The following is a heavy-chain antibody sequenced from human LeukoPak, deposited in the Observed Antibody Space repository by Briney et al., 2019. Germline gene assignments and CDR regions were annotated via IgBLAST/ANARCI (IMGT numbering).Heavy chain of an antibody. CDR1: GNYW. CDR2: INSDGSWT. CDR3: VSFYEAY. J-gene: IGHJ4*02. D-gene: IGHD2/OR15-2a*01. V-gene: IGHV3-74*01. Sequence: GGSLRLSCAASGNYWLHWVRQAPGKGLVWVSHINSDGSWTSYADSVKGRFTISKDNAKNTVYLQMNNLRAEDTAVYYCVSFYEAYWGRGTLVTVSS.